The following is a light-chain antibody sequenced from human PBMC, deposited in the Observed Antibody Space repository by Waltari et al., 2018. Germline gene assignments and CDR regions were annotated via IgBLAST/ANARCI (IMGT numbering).Light chain of an antibody. Sequence: QSALTQPATVSASPGQSITISCTGTSSDDGGYNYVSCDQQNPGKSPKLLVYDVSNRPSGVSHRCPGSKSGNTAALTISGLQAEDEADYYCSSYTSSSTPYVFGTGTKVTVL. CDR3: SSYTSSSTPYV. J-gene: IGLJ1*01. CDR2: DVS. V-gene: IGLV2-14*01. CDR1: SSDDGGYNY.